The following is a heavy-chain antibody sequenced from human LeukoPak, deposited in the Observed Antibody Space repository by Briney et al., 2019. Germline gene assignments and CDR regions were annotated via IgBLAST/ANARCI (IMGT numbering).Heavy chain of an antibody. CDR1: GYSFSSYW. D-gene: IGHD3-10*01. CDR3: ARRRSSTLIDY. V-gene: IGHV5-51*01. Sequence: GESLKISCKGSGYSFSSYWIAWVRQMPEKGLEWMGIIYPGDSDTTYSPSFQGQVTISADKSISTAYLQWSSLKASDTAMYFCARRRSSTLIDYWAREPWSPSPQ. J-gene: IGHJ4*02. CDR2: IYPGDSDT.